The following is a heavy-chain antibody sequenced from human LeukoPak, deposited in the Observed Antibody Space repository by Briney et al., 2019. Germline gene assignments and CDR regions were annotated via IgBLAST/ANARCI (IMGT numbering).Heavy chain of an antibody. CDR2: ISGNGDIT. CDR1: GFTFSHYA. V-gene: IGHV3-23*01. Sequence: GGSLRLSCAASGFTFSHYAMSWVRQAPGKGLEWFSAISGNGDITYYTDSVKGRFTISRDNSKNTLYLQMNSLRAEDTAVYYCAKVTGGDMITYGGLDYWGQGTLVTVSS. CDR3: AKVTGGDMITYGGLDY. J-gene: IGHJ4*02. D-gene: IGHD3-16*01.